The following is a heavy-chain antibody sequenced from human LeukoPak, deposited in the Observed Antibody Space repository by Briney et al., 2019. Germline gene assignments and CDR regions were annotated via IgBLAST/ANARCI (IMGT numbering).Heavy chain of an antibody. V-gene: IGHV3-23*01. J-gene: IGHJ5*02. CDR3: ARESPVAAVGRSWFDP. D-gene: IGHD6-13*01. Sequence: GGSLRLSCAASGFTFSSYAMSWVLQAPGKGLEWVSTISGGGVTTYYADSVKGRLTISRDNSKNTVSLQMNSLRDDDTAVYFCARESPVAAVGRSWFDPWGQGTLVTVSS. CDR1: GFTFSSYA. CDR2: ISGGGVTT.